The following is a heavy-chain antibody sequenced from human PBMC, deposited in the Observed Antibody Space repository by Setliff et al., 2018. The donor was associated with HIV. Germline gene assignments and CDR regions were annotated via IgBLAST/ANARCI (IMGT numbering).Heavy chain of an antibody. CDR1: GGSISGFY. J-gene: IGHJ4*02. CDR3: ARSLDYGDCYYFDY. Sequence: SETLSLTCTVSGGSISGFYWSRIRQTPGKGLEWIGYVYSSGSTKYNPSLKSRVTISLDTSKNQFSLKVTSVAAADTAVYYCARSLDYGDCYYFDYWGQGTLVTVSS. V-gene: IGHV4-59*01. CDR2: VYSSGST. D-gene: IGHD4-17*01.